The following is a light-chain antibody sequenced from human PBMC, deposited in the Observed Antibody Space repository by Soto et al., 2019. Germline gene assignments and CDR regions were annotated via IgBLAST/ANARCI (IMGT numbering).Light chain of an antibody. V-gene: IGKV1-33*01. Sequence: DIQMTQSPSSLSASIGDRVTITCQASQDIDNYLNWYQQKPGKAPKLLIYDATNLETGVPPRFSGRGSGTHFTLTISSLQPEYIATYYCQQYDNVPSWTFGQGTKVEV. CDR2: DAT. CDR1: QDIDNY. CDR3: QQYDNVPSWT. J-gene: IGKJ1*01.